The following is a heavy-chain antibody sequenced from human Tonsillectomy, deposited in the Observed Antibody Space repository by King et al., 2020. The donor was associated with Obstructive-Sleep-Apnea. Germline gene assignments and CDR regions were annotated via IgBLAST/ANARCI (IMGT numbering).Heavy chain of an antibody. CDR1: GFTFSSYS. D-gene: IGHD6-6*01. V-gene: IGHV3-21*01. Sequence: VQLVESGGGLVKPGGSLRLSCAASGFTFSSYSMNWVCQAPGKGLDWVSSISSSSSYIYYADSVKGRFTISRDKAKNSLYLQMNSLRAEDTAVYYCAREEDSSSSGFDYWGQGTLVTVSS. J-gene: IGHJ4*02. CDR2: ISSSSSYI. CDR3: AREEDSSSSGFDY.